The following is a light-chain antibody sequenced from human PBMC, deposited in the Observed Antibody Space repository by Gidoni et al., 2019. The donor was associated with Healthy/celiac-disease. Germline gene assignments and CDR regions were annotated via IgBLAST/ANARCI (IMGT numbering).Light chain of an antibody. CDR1: KLGDKY. Sequence: SYELTQPPSVSVSPGQTASITCSGDKLGDKYACWYQQKPGQSPVLVIYQDSKRPSGIPERFSGSNSGNTATLTISGTQAMDEADYYCQAWDSSTANVVFGGGTKLTVX. V-gene: IGLV3-1*01. J-gene: IGLJ2*01. CDR2: QDS. CDR3: QAWDSSTANVV.